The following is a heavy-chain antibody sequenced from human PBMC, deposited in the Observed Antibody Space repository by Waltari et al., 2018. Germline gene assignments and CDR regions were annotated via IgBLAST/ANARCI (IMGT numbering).Heavy chain of an antibody. CDR3: AKLGFYFYDSSGYSLFDY. CDR2: MSYDGNEK. CDR1: GFTLSSFG. V-gene: IGHV3-30*18. Sequence: QVQLVESGGGVVQPGGSLRLSCAASGFTLSSFGMHWVRQGPGKGLEWVAVMSYDGNEKYYADSVKGRFTISRDKARNTLYLQMNSLRPEDTAVYSCAKLGFYFYDSSGYSLFDYWGQGTLVTVSS. D-gene: IGHD3-22*01. J-gene: IGHJ4*02.